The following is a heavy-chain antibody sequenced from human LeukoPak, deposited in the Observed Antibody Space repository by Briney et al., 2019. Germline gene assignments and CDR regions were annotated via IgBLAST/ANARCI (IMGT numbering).Heavy chain of an antibody. J-gene: IGHJ6*03. V-gene: IGHV3-66*02. Sequence: GGSLRLSCAASGFTFSSYSMNWVRQAPGKGLEWVSVIYSGGSTYYADSVKGRFTISRDNSKNTLYLQMNSLRAEDTAVYYCARDRGGTTHYYYYYMDVWGKGTTVTVSS. D-gene: IGHD1-1*01. CDR2: IYSGGST. CDR3: ARDRGGTTHYYYYYMDV. CDR1: GFTFSSYS.